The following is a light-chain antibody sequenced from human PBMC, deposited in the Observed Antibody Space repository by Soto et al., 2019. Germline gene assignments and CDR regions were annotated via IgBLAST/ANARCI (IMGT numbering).Light chain of an antibody. V-gene: IGKV1-39*01. Sequence: TQSPATLSVSPGESVTLSCRASQSIKTFLAWYQQKPGQAPRLLIYDASSLQSGVPSRFSGSGSGTDFTLTISSLQPEDFATYYCQQSYITPFTFGPGTKVDIK. CDR2: DAS. CDR1: QSIKTF. CDR3: QQSYITPFT. J-gene: IGKJ3*01.